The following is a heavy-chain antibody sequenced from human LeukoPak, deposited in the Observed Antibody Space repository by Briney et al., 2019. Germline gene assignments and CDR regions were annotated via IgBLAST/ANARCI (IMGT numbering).Heavy chain of an antibody. CDR2: ISAYNGNT. CDR3: ARDRRGTPADAFDI. J-gene: IGHJ3*02. Sequence: VASVKVSCKASGYTFTSYGISWVRQAPGQGLEWMGWISAYNGNTNYAQKLQGRVTMTTDTSTSTAYMELRSLRSDDTAVYYCARDRRGTPADAFDIWGQGTMVTVSS. V-gene: IGHV1-18*01. CDR1: GYTFTSYG. D-gene: IGHD1-1*01.